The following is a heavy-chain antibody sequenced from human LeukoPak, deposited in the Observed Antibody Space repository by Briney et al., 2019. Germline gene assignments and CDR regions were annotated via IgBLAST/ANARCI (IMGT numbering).Heavy chain of an antibody. V-gene: IGHV1-2*02. D-gene: IGHD3-10*01. Sequence: ASVTVSCKASGYTFTAYYMHWMRQAPGQGLEWMGWINPNSGGTNYAQKYQGRVTMTRDTSISTAYMELSSLRSDDTAIYYCARDRSGSTWVYWGQGTPVTVSS. CDR3: ARDRSGSTWVY. CDR1: GYTFTAYY. J-gene: IGHJ4*02. CDR2: INPNSGGT.